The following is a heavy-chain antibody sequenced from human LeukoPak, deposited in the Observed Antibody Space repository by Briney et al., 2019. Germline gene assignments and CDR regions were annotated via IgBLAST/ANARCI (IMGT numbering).Heavy chain of an antibody. Sequence: PGGSLRLSCAASGFTFSSYSMDWVRQAPGKGLEWVSSISSSSSYIYYADSVKGRFTISRDNAKNSLYLQMNSLRAEDTAVYYCARSFLSIAAAATDYWGQGTLVTVSS. D-gene: IGHD6-13*01. J-gene: IGHJ4*02. CDR1: GFTFSSYS. CDR3: ARSFLSIAAAATDY. V-gene: IGHV3-21*01. CDR2: ISSSSSYI.